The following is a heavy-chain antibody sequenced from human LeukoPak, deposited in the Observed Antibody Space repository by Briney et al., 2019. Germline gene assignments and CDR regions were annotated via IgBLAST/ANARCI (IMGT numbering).Heavy chain of an antibody. V-gene: IGHV1-46*01. J-gene: IGHJ4*02. CDR3: ARIGSSWYGFDY. CDR1: GYTFTSYY. Sequence: ASVKVSCKASGYTFTSYYMHWVRQAPGQGLEWMGVINPSGGSTSYAQKFQGRVTMARDTSTSTVYTELSSLRSEDTAVYYCARIGSSWYGFDYWGQGTLVTVSS. D-gene: IGHD6-13*01. CDR2: INPSGGST.